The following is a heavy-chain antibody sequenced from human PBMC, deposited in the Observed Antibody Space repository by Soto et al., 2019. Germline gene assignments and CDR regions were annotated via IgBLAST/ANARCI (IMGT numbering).Heavy chain of an antibody. V-gene: IGHV1-2*02. CDR2: INPNSGGT. D-gene: IGHD3-22*01. CDR3: AREWVFYYYDSSGYHNWFDP. Sequence: GASVKVSCKTSGYTFTGYYMHWVRQAPGQGLEWMGWINPNSGGTNYAQKFQGRVTMTRDTSISTAYMELSRLRSDDTAVYYCAREWVFYYYDSSGYHNWFDPWGQGTLVTVSS. CDR1: GYTFTGYY. J-gene: IGHJ5*02.